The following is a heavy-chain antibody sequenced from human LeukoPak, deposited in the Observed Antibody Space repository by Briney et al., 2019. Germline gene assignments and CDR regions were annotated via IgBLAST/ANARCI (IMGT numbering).Heavy chain of an antibody. J-gene: IGHJ5*02. CDR3: ASGGLWFGELFWFDP. CDR2: IYYSGST. Sequence: SETLSLTCTVSGGSISSGDYYWSWIRQPPGKGLEWIGYIYYSGSTYYNPSLKSRVTISVDTSKNQFSLKLSSVTAADTAVYYCASGGLWFGELFWFDPWGQGTLVTVSS. CDR1: GGSISSGDYY. D-gene: IGHD3-10*01. V-gene: IGHV4-30-4*02.